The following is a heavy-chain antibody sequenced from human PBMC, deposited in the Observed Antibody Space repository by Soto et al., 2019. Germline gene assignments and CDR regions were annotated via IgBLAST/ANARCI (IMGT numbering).Heavy chain of an antibody. V-gene: IGHV3-20*04. D-gene: IGHD3-10*01. CDR1: GFTFDDYG. CDR3: VRPISPGEGYHSNFDY. J-gene: IGHJ4*02. CDR2: INWNGGST. Sequence: EVQLVESGGGVVRPGGSLRLSCAASGFTFDDYGMSWVRQAPGKGLEWVSGINWNGGSTGYADSVKGRFTISRDNAKNSLYLQMNRLRAEDTAVYYCVRPISPGEGYHSNFDYWGQGTLVTVSS.